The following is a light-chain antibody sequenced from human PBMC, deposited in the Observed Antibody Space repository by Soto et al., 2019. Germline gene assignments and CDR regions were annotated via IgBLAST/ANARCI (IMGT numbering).Light chain of an antibody. J-gene: IGKJ4*01. CDR1: QSIANF. CDR3: QQYEDLPLT. V-gene: IGKV1-33*01. CDR2: DAS. Sequence: DVQMTQSPSSLSASVGDRVIITCKANQSIANFLNWFQHKPGEAPKLLISDASHLELGFPSRFSGSRSGTDFVLDISNLQSEDVATYFCQQYEDLPLTFCGGTKVDI.